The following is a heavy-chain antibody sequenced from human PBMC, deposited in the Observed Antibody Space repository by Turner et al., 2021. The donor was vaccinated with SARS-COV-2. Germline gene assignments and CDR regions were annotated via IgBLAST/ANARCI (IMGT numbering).Heavy chain of an antibody. J-gene: IGHJ5*02. V-gene: IGHV4-59*01. Sequence: QVLLQTSVPGLVKPSETLSLTCTVSGGSISSYYWAWIRQPPGKRLVWIGYIYYRGSTNYNPSLKSRVTISVDTSKNQFSLKLTSVTAADTAVYFCARELTNNWFDPWGQGTLVTVSS. CDR2: IYYRGST. D-gene: IGHD3-10*01. CDR1: GGSISSYY. CDR3: ARELTNNWFDP.